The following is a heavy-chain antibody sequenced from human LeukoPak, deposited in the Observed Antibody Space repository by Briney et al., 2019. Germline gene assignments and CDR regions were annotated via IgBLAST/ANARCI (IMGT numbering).Heavy chain of an antibody. D-gene: IGHD6-6*01. CDR1: GGSISSGGYY. J-gene: IGHJ3*01. CDR3: TRPLIAARQSHDAFDL. Sequence: SQTLSLTCTVSGGSISSGGYYWSWIRQHPGKGLEWIGYIYYSGSTYYNPSLKSRVTISVDTSKNQFSLKLSSVTAADTAVYYCTRPLIAARQSHDAFDLWGQGTMVTVSS. V-gene: IGHV4-31*03. CDR2: IYYSGST.